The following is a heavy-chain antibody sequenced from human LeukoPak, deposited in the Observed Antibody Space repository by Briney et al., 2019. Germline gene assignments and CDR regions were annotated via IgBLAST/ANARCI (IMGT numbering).Heavy chain of an antibody. CDR1: GFTFSSYW. J-gene: IGHJ4*02. Sequence: GGSLRLSCAASGFTFSSYWMSWVRQAPGKGLEWVANIKQEGSEKYYVDSVKGRFTISRDNAKNSLYLQMNSLSAEDTAVYYCARDGDYYASWSYYNLLDYWGQGTLVTVSS. V-gene: IGHV3-7*01. CDR3: ARDGDYYASWSYYNLLDY. CDR2: IKQEGSEK. D-gene: IGHD3-10*01.